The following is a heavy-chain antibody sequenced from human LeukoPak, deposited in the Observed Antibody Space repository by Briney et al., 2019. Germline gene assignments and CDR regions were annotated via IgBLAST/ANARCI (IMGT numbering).Heavy chain of an antibody. J-gene: IGHJ3*02. CDR3: ARVLTARSGGYDAFDI. D-gene: IGHD2-21*02. CDR2: IDTAGDT. Sequence: AGGSLRLSCAASGFTFSRYDMHWVRQVTGKGLEWVSAIDTAGDTYYPGSVKGRFTISRENAKNSLYLQMNSLRAGGTAVYYCARVLTARSGGYDAFDIWGQGTMVTVSS. V-gene: IGHV3-13*01. CDR1: GFTFSRYD.